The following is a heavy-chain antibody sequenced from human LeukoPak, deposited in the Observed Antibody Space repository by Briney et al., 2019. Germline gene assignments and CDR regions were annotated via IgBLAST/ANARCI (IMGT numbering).Heavy chain of an antibody. CDR3: ARGHYYFDY. V-gene: IGHV3-74*01. CDR1: GFTFSNYW. Sequence: QTGGSLRPSCAASGFTFSNYWIHWVRQAPGKGLVWVSRINSDGSSTSYADSVKGRFTISRDNAKNTLYLQMNSLRAEDTAVYYCARGHYYFDYWGQGTLVTVSS. CDR2: INSDGSST. J-gene: IGHJ4*02.